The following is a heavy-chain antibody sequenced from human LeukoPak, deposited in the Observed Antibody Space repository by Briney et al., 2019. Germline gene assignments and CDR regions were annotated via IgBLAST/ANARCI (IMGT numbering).Heavy chain of an antibody. CDR2: INHSRST. V-gene: IGHV4-34*01. J-gene: IGHJ3*02. D-gene: IGHD4-23*01. CDR3: ARVSTVVTPFAQRGNAFDI. CDR1: GGTFSGYY. Sequence: SETLSLTCAAYGGTFSGYYWSWIPQPPGKALNCIREINHSRSTTYNPSLNSSATISVDTSKHHFSLKLSSVTAADTAVYYCARVSTVVTPFAQRGNAFDIWGQGTMVTVSS.